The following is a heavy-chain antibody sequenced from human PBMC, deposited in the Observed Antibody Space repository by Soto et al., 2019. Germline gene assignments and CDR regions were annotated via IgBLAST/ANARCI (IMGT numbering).Heavy chain of an antibody. CDR1: GGSFSGYY. D-gene: IGHD3-10*01. V-gene: IGHV4-34*01. CDR2: INHSGST. CDR3: ARRGGSGVRPLRYNGMDV. Sequence: PSETLSLTCAVYGGSFSGYYWSWIRQPPGKGLEWIGEINHSGSTNYNPSLKSRVTISVDTSKNQFSLKLSSVTAADTAVYYCARRGGSGVRPLRYNGMDVWGQGTTVTVSS. J-gene: IGHJ6*02.